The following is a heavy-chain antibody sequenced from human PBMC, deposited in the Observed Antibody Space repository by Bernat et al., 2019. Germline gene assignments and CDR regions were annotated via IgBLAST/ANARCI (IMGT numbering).Heavy chain of an antibody. Sequence: QVQLQQWGAGLLKPSETLSLTCAVYGGSFSGYYWSWIRQPPGKGLEWIGEINHSGSTNYNPSLKSRVTISVDTSKNQFSRKLSSVTAADTAVYYCARGFEYSSSCTYYYYGMDVWGQGTTVTVSS. CDR2: INHSGST. D-gene: IGHD6-6*01. CDR3: ARGFEYSSSCTYYYYGMDV. CDR1: GGSFSGYY. J-gene: IGHJ6*02. V-gene: IGHV4-34*01.